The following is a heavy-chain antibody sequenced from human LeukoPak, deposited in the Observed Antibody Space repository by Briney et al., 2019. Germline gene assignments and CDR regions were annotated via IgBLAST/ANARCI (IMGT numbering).Heavy chain of an antibody. CDR3: ARSLNWGATFDY. D-gene: IGHD7-27*01. Sequence: PSETLSLTCTVSGCSINSYYWSWIRQPPGKGLEWIGYIYYSGTTNYNPSLKSRVTISVDTSKNQFSLKLTSVTAADTAVYYCARSLNWGATFDYWGQGTLVTVSS. J-gene: IGHJ4*02. CDR2: IYYSGTT. V-gene: IGHV4-59*01. CDR1: GCSINSYY.